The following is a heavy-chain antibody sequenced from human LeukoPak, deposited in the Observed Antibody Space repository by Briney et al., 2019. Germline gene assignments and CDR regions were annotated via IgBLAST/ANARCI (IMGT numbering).Heavy chain of an antibody. V-gene: IGHV3-7*01. J-gene: IGHJ4*02. D-gene: IGHD5-18*01. CDR2: IQQDGSEK. CDR1: GFTFKGYW. CDR3: VRLRYTYGKNFDC. Sequence: PGGSLRLSCAASGFTFKGYWMSWLRQAPGKGLEWVANIQQDGSEKQYVDSVKGRFTISRDNAKNSLYLQMDSLRAEDTAVYYCVRLRYTYGKNFDCWGQGTLVTVSS.